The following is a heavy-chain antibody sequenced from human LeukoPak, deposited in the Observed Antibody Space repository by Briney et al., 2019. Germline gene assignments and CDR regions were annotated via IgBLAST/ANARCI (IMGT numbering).Heavy chain of an antibody. D-gene: IGHD3-22*01. CDR2: INPNSGGT. V-gene: IGHV1-2*06. J-gene: IGHJ4*02. CDR3: ARGSGSGYYFDY. CDR1: GYTFTGYY. Sequence: ASVKVFCKASGYTFTGYYMHWVRQAPGQGLEWMGRINPNSGGTNYAQKFQGRVTMTRDTSISTAYMELSRLRSDDTAVYYCARGSGSGYYFDYWGQGTLVTVSS.